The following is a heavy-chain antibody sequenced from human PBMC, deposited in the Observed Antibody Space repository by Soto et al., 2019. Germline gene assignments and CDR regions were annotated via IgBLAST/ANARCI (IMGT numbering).Heavy chain of an antibody. Sequence: LSLTCTVSGGSISSYYWGWIRRPGGKGLEWIGRIYTSGSTNYNPSLKSRVTMSVDTSKNQFSLKLSSVTAADTAVYYCARVSSGYSYGYIFDYWGQGTLVTVSS. D-gene: IGHD5-18*01. V-gene: IGHV4-4*07. CDR1: GGSISSYY. CDR3: ARVSSGYSYGYIFDY. J-gene: IGHJ4*02. CDR2: IYTSGST.